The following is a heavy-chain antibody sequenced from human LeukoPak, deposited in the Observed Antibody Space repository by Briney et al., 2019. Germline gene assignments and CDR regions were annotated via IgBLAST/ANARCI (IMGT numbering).Heavy chain of an antibody. V-gene: IGHV3-23*01. CDR2: ISGSGGNT. J-gene: IGHJ3*02. Sequence: GGSLRLSCAASGFTFNTYAMNWVRQAPGKGLEWVSTISGSGGNTYYADSVKGRFTISRDNSKNTLYLQMNSLRAEDTAVYYCARGIAAAGPAFDIWGQGTMVTVSS. CDR1: GFTFNTYA. D-gene: IGHD6-13*01. CDR3: ARGIAAAGPAFDI.